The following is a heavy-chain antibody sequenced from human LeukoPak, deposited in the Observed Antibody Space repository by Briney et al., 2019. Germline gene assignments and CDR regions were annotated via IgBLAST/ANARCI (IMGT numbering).Heavy chain of an antibody. CDR2: ISGSGGST. Sequence: PGGSLRLSCAASGFTFISYAMSGVREAPGKGLEWVSAISGSGGSTYYADSVKGRFTISRDNSKNTLYLQMNSLRAEDTAVYYCAVNYYGSGSYPWGQGTLVTVSS. V-gene: IGHV3-23*01. CDR3: AVNYYGSGSYP. CDR1: GFTFISYA. J-gene: IGHJ5*02. D-gene: IGHD3-10*01.